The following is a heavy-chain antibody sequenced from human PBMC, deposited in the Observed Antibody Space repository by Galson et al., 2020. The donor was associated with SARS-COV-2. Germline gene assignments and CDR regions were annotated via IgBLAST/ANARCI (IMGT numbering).Heavy chain of an antibody. CDR2: IHSSGST. D-gene: IGHD2-21*02. CDR1: GGSISGTDYY. V-gene: IGHV4-61*02. J-gene: IGHJ2*01. CDR3: ASDPSTVVTFESWYFDF. Sequence: SETLSLTCAVSGGSISGTDYYWSWIRQPAGKGLEWIGRIHSSGSTNYNPSLKSRVTISVDTSKNQFSLKLSSVTAADTAVYSWASDPSTVVTFESWYFDFWGRGTLVTVSS.